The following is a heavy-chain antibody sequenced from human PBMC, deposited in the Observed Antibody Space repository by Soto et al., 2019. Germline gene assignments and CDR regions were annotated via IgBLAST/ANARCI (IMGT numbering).Heavy chain of an antibody. D-gene: IGHD5-12*01. J-gene: IGHJ3*02. CDR1: GFTFSSYA. V-gene: IGHV3-23*01. CDR2: ISGSGGST. Sequence: GGSLRLSCAASGFTFSSYAMSWVRQAPGKGLEWVSAISGSGGSTYYADSVKGRFTISRDNSKNTLYLQMNSLRAEDTAVYYCAKRSGYNQNHRDDAFDIWGQGTMVTVSS. CDR3: AKRSGYNQNHRDDAFDI.